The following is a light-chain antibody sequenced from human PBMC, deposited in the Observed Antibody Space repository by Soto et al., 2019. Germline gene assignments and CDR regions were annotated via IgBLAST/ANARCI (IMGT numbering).Light chain of an antibody. Sequence: DIQMTQSPSSLSASVGDRVSITCRASQSISTHLSWYQQKPGKAPKLLIFDASSLESGVPSRFSGSGSGTEFTLTISSLQPDDFATYYCRQYNSYSWTFGQGTKVDIK. CDR3: RQYNSYSWT. V-gene: IGKV1-5*01. J-gene: IGKJ1*01. CDR1: QSISTH. CDR2: DAS.